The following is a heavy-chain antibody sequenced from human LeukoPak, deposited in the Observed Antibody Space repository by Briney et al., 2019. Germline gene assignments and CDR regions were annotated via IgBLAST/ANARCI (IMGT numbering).Heavy chain of an antibody. CDR2: ISDSGGST. V-gene: IGHV3-23*01. CDR1: GFTFSSYA. J-gene: IGHJ4*02. CDR3: AKIFPYYYDSSGTPD. D-gene: IGHD3-22*01. Sequence: GGSLRLSCAASGFTFSSYAMSWVRQAPGKGLEWVSAISDSGGSTYYADSVKGRFTISRDNSKNTLYLQMNSLRAEDTAVYYCAKIFPYYYDSSGTPDWGQGTLVTVSS.